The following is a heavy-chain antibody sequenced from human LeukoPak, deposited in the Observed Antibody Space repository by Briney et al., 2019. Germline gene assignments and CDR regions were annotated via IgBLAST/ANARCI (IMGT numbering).Heavy chain of an antibody. J-gene: IGHJ5*02. CDR2: IYYSGST. CDR3: ARLGYYYDSSGYYYENNWFDP. Sequence: SETLSLTCAVYGGSFSGYYWGWIRQPPGKGLEWIGSIYYSGSTYYNPSLKSRVTISVDTSKNQFSLKLSSVTAADTAVYYCARLGYYYDSSGYYYENNWFDPWGQGTLVTVSS. V-gene: IGHV4-39*01. D-gene: IGHD3-22*01. CDR1: GGSFSGYY.